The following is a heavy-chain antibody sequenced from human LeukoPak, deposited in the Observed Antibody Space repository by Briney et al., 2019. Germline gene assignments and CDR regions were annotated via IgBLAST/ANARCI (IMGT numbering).Heavy chain of an antibody. D-gene: IGHD3-22*01. J-gene: IGHJ4*02. CDR1: GYSISSGYY. CDR2: ISYSGNT. V-gene: IGHV4-61*01. Sequence: SETLSLTCTVSGYSISSGYYWGWIRQPPGKGLEWIGFISYSGNTNYNPSLKSRVTISLDTSKNQFSLKLISVTAADTAVYYCARGVGSGYTDYWGQGALVTVSS. CDR3: ARGVGSGYTDY.